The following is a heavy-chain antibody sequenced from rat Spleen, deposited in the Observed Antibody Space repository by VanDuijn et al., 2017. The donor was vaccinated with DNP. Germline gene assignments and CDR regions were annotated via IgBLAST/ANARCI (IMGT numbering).Heavy chain of an antibody. CDR3: ARQDLLQFSY. D-gene: IGHD1-1*01. V-gene: IGHV5-7*01. CDR1: GFTFSDYD. J-gene: IGHJ3*01. Sequence: EVQLVESGGGLVPPGRSLKLSCAASGFTFSDYDMAWVRQTPKKGLEWVATITYDGGGTYYRDSVKGRFTVSRENAKSTLYLQMDSLRSEDTATYYCARQDLLQFSYWGQGTLVTVSS. CDR2: ITYDGGGT.